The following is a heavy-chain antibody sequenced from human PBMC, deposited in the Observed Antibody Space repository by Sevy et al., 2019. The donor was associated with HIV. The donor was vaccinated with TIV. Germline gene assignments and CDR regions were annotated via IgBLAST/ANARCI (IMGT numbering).Heavy chain of an antibody. D-gene: IGHD2-2*01. J-gene: IGHJ6*02. Sequence: ASVKVSCKASGYTFTGYYMHWVRQAPGQGLEWMGWINPNSGGTNYAQKFQGRVTMTRDTSISTAYMELSRLRSDDTAVYYCAVPYCSSTSCHYYYYGMDVWGQWTTVTVSS. CDR2: INPNSGGT. V-gene: IGHV1-2*02. CDR1: GYTFTGYY. CDR3: AVPYCSSTSCHYYYYGMDV.